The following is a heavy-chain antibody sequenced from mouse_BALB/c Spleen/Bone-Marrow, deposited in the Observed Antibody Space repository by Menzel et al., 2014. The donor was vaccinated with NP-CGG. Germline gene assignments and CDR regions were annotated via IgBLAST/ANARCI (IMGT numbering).Heavy chain of an antibody. CDR1: GFDFSRYW. Sequence: EVKVEESGDGLVQPGGSLKLSCAASGFDFSRYWMSWVRQAPGKGLEWIGEINPDSSTINYTPSLKYKFIISRDNAKNTLYLQMSKVRSEDTALYYCARLSYYGRFAYWGQGTLVTVSA. D-gene: IGHD1-1*01. V-gene: IGHV4-1*02. CDR2: INPDSSTI. CDR3: ARLSYYGRFAY. J-gene: IGHJ3*01.